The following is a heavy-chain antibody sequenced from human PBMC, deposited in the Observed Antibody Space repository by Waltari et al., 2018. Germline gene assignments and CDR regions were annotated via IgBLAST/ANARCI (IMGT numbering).Heavy chain of an antibody. CDR1: SEPFGCPS. CDR2: INNPGGI. CDR3: SRRFYTSNSFDF. V-gene: IGHV4-34*02. J-gene: IGHJ3*01. D-gene: IGHD3-16*01. Sequence: QVQIQQWGAGLLKPLETLSLTCDASSEPFGCPSWTLFRQAPGKGLAWIGQINNPGGINYNPSLESRLTISVDTSKSQFSLTLTSVTAADTAVYFGSRRFYTSNSFDFWGQGTLVLVSS.